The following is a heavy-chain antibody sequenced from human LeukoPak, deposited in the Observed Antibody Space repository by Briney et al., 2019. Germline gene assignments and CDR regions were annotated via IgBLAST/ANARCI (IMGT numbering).Heavy chain of an antibody. CDR3: ARDLGGYSDGSYYYYMDV. V-gene: IGHV4-61*02. D-gene: IGHD5-18*01. J-gene: IGHJ6*03. Sequence: PSETLSLTCTVSGGSISSGSYYWSWIRQPAGKGPEFIGRFFTSGASGTTNYNPSLKSRVTMSLDTSKNQFSLKLSSVTAADTAVYYCARDLGGYSDGSYYYYMDVWGKGTTVTVSS. CDR2: FFTSGASGTT. CDR1: GGSISSGSYY.